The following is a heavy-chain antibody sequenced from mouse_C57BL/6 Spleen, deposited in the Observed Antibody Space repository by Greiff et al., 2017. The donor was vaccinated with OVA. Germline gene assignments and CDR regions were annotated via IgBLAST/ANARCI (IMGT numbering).Heavy chain of an antibody. D-gene: IGHD1-1*01. Sequence: EVKLVESGGGLVQPGGSLKLSCAASGFTFSDYYMYWVRQTPEKRLEWVAYISNGGGSTYYPDTVKGRFTISRDNAKNTLYLQMSRLKSEDTAMYYCARHPNYYGSGYFDVWGTGTTVTVSS. CDR3: ARHPNYYGSGYFDV. J-gene: IGHJ1*03. V-gene: IGHV5-12*01. CDR1: GFTFSDYY. CDR2: ISNGGGST.